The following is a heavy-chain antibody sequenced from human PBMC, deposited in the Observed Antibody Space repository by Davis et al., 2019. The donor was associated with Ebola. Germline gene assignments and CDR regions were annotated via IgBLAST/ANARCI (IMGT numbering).Heavy chain of an antibody. V-gene: IGHV4-59*12. D-gene: IGHD2-15*01. CDR3: ARGQVVWPRFDP. J-gene: IGHJ5*02. CDR2: IYHSGST. CDR1: GVSISGYY. Sequence: SETLSPPCTVPGVSISGYYWSWIRQPPGKGLEWIGYIYHSGSTNYNPSLKSRVTISVDTSKNQFSLKLSSVTAADTAVYYCARGQVVWPRFDPWGQGTLVTVSS.